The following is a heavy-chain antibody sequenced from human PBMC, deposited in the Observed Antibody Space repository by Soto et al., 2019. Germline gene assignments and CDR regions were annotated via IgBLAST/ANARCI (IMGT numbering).Heavy chain of an antibody. Sequence: GASVKVSCKASGGTFSSYAISWVRQAPGQGLEWMGGIIPIFGTANYAQKFQGRVTITADESTSTAYMELSSLRSEDTAVYYCARDRAGDSSGWYDFDYPGQVPLVTVSS. J-gene: IGHJ4*02. CDR2: IIPIFGTA. CDR1: GGTFSSYA. D-gene: IGHD6-19*01. CDR3: ARDRAGDSSGWYDFDY. V-gene: IGHV1-69*13.